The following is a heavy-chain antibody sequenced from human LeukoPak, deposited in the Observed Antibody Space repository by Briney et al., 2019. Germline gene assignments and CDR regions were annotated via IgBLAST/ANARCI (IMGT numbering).Heavy chain of an antibody. J-gene: IGHJ6*03. D-gene: IGHD3-16*02. CDR1: GFTFSSYG. Sequence: QPSGSLRLSCAASGFTFSSYGMHWVRQAPGKGLEWVAFIRYDGSNKYYADSVKGRFTISRDNSKNTLYLQMNSLRAEGTAVYYCAKAALSGGDYYYMDVWGKGTTVTVSS. CDR2: IRYDGSNK. CDR3: AKAALSGGDYYYMDV. V-gene: IGHV3-30*02.